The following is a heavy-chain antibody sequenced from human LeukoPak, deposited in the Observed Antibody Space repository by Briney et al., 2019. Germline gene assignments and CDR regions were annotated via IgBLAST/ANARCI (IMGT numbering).Heavy chain of an antibody. V-gene: IGHV3-66*01. D-gene: IGHD6-19*01. CDR1: GLTVSSNY. CDR3: ARESRWLAYYFDY. CDR2: IYSGGST. Sequence: PGGSLRLSCAASGLTVSSNYMSWVRQAPGKGLEWVSVIYSGGSTYYADSVKGRFTISRDNSKNTLYLQMNSLRAEDTAVYYCARESRWLAYYFDYWGQGTLVTVSS. J-gene: IGHJ4*02.